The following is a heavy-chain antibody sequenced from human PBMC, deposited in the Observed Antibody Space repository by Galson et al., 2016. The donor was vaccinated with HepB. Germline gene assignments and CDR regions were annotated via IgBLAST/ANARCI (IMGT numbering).Heavy chain of an antibody. V-gene: IGHV6-1*01. D-gene: IGHD3-22*01. J-gene: IGHJ4*02. Sequence: CAISGDSVSSKRAAWNWIRQSPSRGLEWLGRTYYRSKWSDEYAVAMEGRITINPDTSKNQFSLHLNFVTPEDTAVYYCAISYYDSSGYCYGGQGTQVTVSS. CDR2: TYYRSKWSD. CDR3: AISYYDSSGYCY. CDR1: GDSVSSKRAA.